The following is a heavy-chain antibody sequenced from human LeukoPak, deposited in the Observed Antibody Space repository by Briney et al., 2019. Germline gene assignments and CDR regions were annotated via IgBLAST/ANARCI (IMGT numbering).Heavy chain of an antibody. Sequence: GGSVRHFCSASGFTFSSYVMSWARQAPGKGLEWVSDISGSGGSTYYADSVKGRFIISRDNSKNTLYLLMNSLRAEDTAVYYCAKYGAVAGTPDNWFDPWGQGTLVTVSS. CDR3: AKYGAVAGTPDNWFDP. J-gene: IGHJ5*02. CDR1: GFTFSSYV. CDR2: ISGSGGST. V-gene: IGHV3-23*01. D-gene: IGHD6-19*01.